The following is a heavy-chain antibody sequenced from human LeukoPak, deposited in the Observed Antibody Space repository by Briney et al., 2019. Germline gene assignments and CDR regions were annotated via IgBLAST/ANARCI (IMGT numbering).Heavy chain of an antibody. CDR3: TRGQSPRHDAFDI. J-gene: IGHJ3*02. CDR1: GFTFSSYS. V-gene: IGHV3-48*01. Sequence: GGSLRLSCAASGFTFSSYSMNWVRQAPGKGLEWVSYISSSSSTIYYADSVKGRFTISRDNAKNSLYLQMNSLRAEDTAVYYCTRGQSPRHDAFDIWGQGTMVTVSS. CDR2: ISSSSSTI.